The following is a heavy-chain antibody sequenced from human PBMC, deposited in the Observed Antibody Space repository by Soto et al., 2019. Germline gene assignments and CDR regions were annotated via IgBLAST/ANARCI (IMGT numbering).Heavy chain of an antibody. CDR3: ARALHSGSDLRDW. CDR2: INPGNENT. V-gene: IGHV1-3*01. CDR1: GYSFSNYA. D-gene: IGHD3-10*01. Sequence: QVQLVQSGAEVKKPGASAKVSCKASGYSFSNYAIHWVRRAPGQSLEWMGWINPGNENTGYSQKLQGRDTITSDTSASTGYMELSSLRSEDTAVYYGARALHSGSDLRDWWGQGTLVTVPS. J-gene: IGHJ4*02.